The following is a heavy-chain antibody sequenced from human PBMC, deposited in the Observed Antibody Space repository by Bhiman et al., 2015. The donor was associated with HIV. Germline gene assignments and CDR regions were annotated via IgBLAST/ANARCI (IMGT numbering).Heavy chain of an antibody. D-gene: IGHD6-13*01. J-gene: IGHJ4*02. Sequence: EVQLVESGGGLVKPGGSLRLSCAASGFTFNIYSMNWVRQAPGKGLEWVSSISSSSSYIYYADSVKGRFTISRDNAKNSLYLQVNSLRAEDTAVYYCAREFTGYSSSNFDYWGQGTLVTVVL. V-gene: IGHV3-21*01. CDR2: ISSSSSYI. CDR3: AREFTGYSSSNFDY. CDR1: GFTFNIYS.